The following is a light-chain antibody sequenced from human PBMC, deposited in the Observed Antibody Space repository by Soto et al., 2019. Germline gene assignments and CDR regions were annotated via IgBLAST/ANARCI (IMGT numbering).Light chain of an antibody. CDR3: QSYAGKDV. Sequence: QSVLTQPRSVSGSPGQSVTISCTGTSSDVATFNYVSWYQQFPGKAPKLMIYDVTKRPSGVPDRFSGSKSGNTASLTISGLQAEDEADYYCQSYAGKDVFGTGTKLTVL. J-gene: IGLJ1*01. CDR1: SSDVATFNY. CDR2: DVT. V-gene: IGLV2-11*01.